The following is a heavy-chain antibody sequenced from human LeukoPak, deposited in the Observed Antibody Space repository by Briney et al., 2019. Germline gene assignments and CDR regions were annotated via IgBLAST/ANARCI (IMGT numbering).Heavy chain of an antibody. CDR1: GGTFSSYA. CDR3: ARVGIVYCSSTSCYLFDY. J-gene: IGHJ4*02. CDR2: IIPIIGTA. V-gene: IGHV1-69*06. Sequence: SVKVSCKASGGTFSSYAISWVRQAPGQGLEWMGGIIPIIGTANYAQKFQGRVTITADKSTSTAYMELSRLRSDDTAVYYCARVGIVYCSSTSCYLFDYWGQGTLVTVSS. D-gene: IGHD2-2*01.